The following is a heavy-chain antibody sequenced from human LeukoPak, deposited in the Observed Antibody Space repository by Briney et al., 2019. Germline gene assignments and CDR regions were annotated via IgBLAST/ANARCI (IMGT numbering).Heavy chain of an antibody. V-gene: IGHV4-4*02. CDR2: INHSGST. D-gene: IGHD3-16*01. J-gene: IGHJ4*02. CDR3: ARRGRGPNRAADYFDY. CDR1: GGSISSSNW. Sequence: PSGTLSLTCAVSGGSISSSNWWSWVRQPPGKGLEWIGEINHSGSTNYNPSLKSRVSISVDTSENQFSLKLSSVTAADTAVYYCARRGRGPNRAADYFDYWGQGTLVTVSS.